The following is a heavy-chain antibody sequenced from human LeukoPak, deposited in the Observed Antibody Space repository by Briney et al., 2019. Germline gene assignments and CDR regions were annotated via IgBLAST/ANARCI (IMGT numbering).Heavy chain of an antibody. CDR1: GFTFSTYT. Sequence: PGGSLRLSCAASGFTFSTYTMTWVRQAPGKGLECISYISSSIRTIYYADSVKGRFTLSRDNAKNTLYLQMYGLRAEETAVYYCARKGAVAGTLDYWGQGTLVTVSS. D-gene: IGHD6-19*01. V-gene: IGHV3-48*01. CDR2: ISSSIRTI. J-gene: IGHJ4*02. CDR3: ARKGAVAGTLDY.